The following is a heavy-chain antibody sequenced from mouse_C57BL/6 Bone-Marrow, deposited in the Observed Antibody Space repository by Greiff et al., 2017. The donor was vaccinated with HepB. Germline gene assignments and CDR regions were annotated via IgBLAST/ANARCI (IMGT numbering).Heavy chain of an antibody. CDR1: GFTFSDFY. D-gene: IGHD2-3*01. V-gene: IGHV7-1*01. CDR2: SRNKANDYTT. J-gene: IGHJ3*01. CDR3: ARDADGYYGFAY. Sequence: VESGGGLVQSGRSLRLSCATSGFTFSDFYMEWVRQAPGKGLEWIAASRNKANDYTTEYSASVKGRFIVSRDTSQSILYLQMNALRAEDTAIYYCARDADGYYGFAYWGQGTLVTVSA.